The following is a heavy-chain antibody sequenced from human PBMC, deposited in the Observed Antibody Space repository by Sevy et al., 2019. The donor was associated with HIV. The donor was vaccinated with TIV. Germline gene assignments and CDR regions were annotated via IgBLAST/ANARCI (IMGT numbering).Heavy chain of an antibody. V-gene: IGHV3-7*01. Sequence: GGSLRLSCAASGFTFSSYWMSWVRQAPGKGLEWVANIKQDGSEKYYVDSVKGRFTISRDNAKNSLYLQMNSLRAEDTAVYYCARDTSAYYYDSSGLGAFDIWGQGTMVTVSS. J-gene: IGHJ3*02. D-gene: IGHD3-22*01. CDR2: IKQDGSEK. CDR1: GFTFSSYW. CDR3: ARDTSAYYYDSSGLGAFDI.